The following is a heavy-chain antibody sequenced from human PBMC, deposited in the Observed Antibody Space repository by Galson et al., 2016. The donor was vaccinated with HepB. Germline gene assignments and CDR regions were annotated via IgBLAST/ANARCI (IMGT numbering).Heavy chain of an antibody. Sequence: SVKVSCKASEDTFRRHAITWVRQAPGQGLEWMGGIIPRYGTPNYAQIFQGRLTISAGQSTRTGYMDLLTLRSDDTAVYYCATGDYSTPLHSWGQGPLVTVSS. V-gene: IGHV1-69*13. CDR3: ATGDYSTPLHS. CDR2: IIPRYGTP. J-gene: IGHJ1*01. D-gene: IGHD4-11*01. CDR1: EDTFRRHA.